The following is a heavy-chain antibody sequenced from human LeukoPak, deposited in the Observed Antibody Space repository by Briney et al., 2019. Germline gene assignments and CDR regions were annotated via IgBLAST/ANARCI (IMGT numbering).Heavy chain of an antibody. CDR1: GGSFSGYY. CDR3: ARRKPRYDRSGYYYHDAFDI. J-gene: IGHJ3*02. CDR2: IYYSGSN. Sequence: SETLSLTCAVYGGSFSGYYWSWIRQPPGKGLEWIGYIYYSGSNNYNPSLKSRVTISVDPSKNQFSLKLSSVTAADTGVYYCARRKPRYDRSGYYYHDAFDIWGQGTMVTVSS. D-gene: IGHD3-22*01. V-gene: IGHV4-59*08.